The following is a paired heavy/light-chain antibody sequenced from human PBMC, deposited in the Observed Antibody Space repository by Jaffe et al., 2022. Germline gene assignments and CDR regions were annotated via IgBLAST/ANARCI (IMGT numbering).Light chain of an antibody. J-gene: IGLJ1*01. CDR3: CSYAGSSYV. CDR2: DVS. CDR1: SSDVGGYNY. Sequence: QSALTQPRSVSGSPGQSVTISCTGTSSDVGGYNYVSWYQQHPGKAPKLMIYDVSKRPSGVPDRFSGSKSGNTASLTISGLQAEDEADYYCCSYAGSSYVFGTGTKVTVL. V-gene: IGLV2-11*01.
Heavy chain of an antibody. Sequence: QLQLQESGPGLVKPSETLSLTCTVSGGSISSSSYYWGWIRQPPGKGLEWIGSIYYSGSTYYNPSLKSRVTISVDTSKNQFSLKLSSVTAADTAVYYCARPLTKGSARYCSGGSCYLIYDAFDIWGQGTMVTVSS. CDR1: GGSISSSSYY. CDR2: IYYSGST. V-gene: IGHV4-39*01. CDR3: ARPLTKGSARYCSGGSCYLIYDAFDI. J-gene: IGHJ3*02. D-gene: IGHD2-15*01.